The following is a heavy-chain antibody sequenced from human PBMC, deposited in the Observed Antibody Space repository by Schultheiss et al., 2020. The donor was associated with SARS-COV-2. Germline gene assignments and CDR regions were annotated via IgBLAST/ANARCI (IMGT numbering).Heavy chain of an antibody. Sequence: GGSLRLSCAASGFTFSSYDMHWVRQATGKGLEWVSAIGTAGDTYYPGSVKGRFTISRENAKNSLYLQMNSLRAGDTAVYYCARGKGYSYGSVWYFDLWGRGTLVTVSS. CDR3: ARGKGYSYGSVWYFDL. V-gene: IGHV3-13*01. CDR2: IGTAGDT. J-gene: IGHJ2*01. D-gene: IGHD5-18*01. CDR1: GFTFSSYD.